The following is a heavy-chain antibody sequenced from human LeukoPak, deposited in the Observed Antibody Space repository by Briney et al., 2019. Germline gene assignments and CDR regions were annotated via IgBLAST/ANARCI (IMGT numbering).Heavy chain of an antibody. D-gene: IGHD6-13*01. CDR2: INPNSGGT. Sequence: ASVKVSCKASGYTFTSYYMHWVRQAPGQGLEWMRWINPNSGGTNYAQKLQGRVTMTRDTSISTAYMELSRLKSDDTAVYYCARVQISRQLDYYYMDVWGKGTTVTVSS. CDR1: GYTFTSYY. CDR3: ARVQISRQLDYYYMDV. J-gene: IGHJ6*03. V-gene: IGHV1-2*02.